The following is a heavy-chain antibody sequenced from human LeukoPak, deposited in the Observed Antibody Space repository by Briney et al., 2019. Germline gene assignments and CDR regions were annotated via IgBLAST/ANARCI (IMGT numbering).Heavy chain of an antibody. V-gene: IGHV4-30-4*01. J-gene: IGHJ4*02. D-gene: IGHD6-19*01. CDR2: IYYSGST. Sequence: PSQTLSLTCTVSGGSISSGDYYWSWIRQPPGKGLEWIGYIYYSGSTYYNPSLKSRVTISVDTSKNHFSLTLTSLTAADTAVYYCVPNRGGAVAAQVSHFDYWNQGPVVTVSA. CDR3: VPNRGGAVAAQVSHFDY. CDR1: GGSISSGDYY.